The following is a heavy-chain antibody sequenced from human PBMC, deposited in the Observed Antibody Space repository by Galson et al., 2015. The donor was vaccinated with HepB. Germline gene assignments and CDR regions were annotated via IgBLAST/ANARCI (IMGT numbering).Heavy chain of an antibody. CDR2: MNTNTGKP. Sequence: SVKVSCKASGYTFTDYVVNWVRQAPGQGLGWMGWMNTNTGKPTYAPGFAGRFVFSLDTSVTTAYLQFSSLETDDTAVYYCAGSPLRFLDLLPYYVYYYMDVWGEGTTVTVSS. CDR1: GYTFTDYV. CDR3: AGSPLRFLDLLPYYVYYYMDV. D-gene: IGHD3-3*01. V-gene: IGHV7-4-1*02. J-gene: IGHJ6*03.